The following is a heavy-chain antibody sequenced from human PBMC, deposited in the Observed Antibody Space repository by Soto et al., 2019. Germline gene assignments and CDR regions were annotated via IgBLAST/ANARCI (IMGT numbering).Heavy chain of an antibody. CDR1: GFTFSSYS. CDR2: ISSSSSYI. D-gene: IGHD5-18*01. CDR3: ASVNYYSYGYDY. V-gene: IGHV3-21*01. Sequence: EVQLVESGGGLVKPGGSLRLSCAASGFTFSSYSMNWVRQAPGKGLEWVSSISSSSSYIYYADSVKGRFTISRDNAKNSLYLQMNSLRAEDTAVYYCASVNYYSYGYDYWGQGTLVTVSS. J-gene: IGHJ4*02.